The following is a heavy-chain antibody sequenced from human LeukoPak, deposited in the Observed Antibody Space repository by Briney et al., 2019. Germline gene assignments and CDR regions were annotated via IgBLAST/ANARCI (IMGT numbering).Heavy chain of an antibody. D-gene: IGHD3-10*01. Sequence: SETLSLTCAVSVYSFSSGYYGGWIRPPPGKGLEWIGIIYHSGSTYYNPSLKSRVTISVDTSKNQFSLKLSSVTAADTAVSSWRRLRLSSGSYANEKRANGAFDIWGQGTMVTVSS. J-gene: IGHJ3*02. CDR1: VYSFSSGYY. V-gene: IGHV4-38-2*01. CDR2: IYHSGST. CDR3: RRLRLSSGSYANEKRANGAFDI.